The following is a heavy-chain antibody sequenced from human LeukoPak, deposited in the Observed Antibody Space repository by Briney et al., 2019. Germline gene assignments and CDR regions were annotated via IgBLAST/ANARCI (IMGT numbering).Heavy chain of an antibody. CDR1: GFTFKHAW. CDR2: ISYDGSNK. J-gene: IGHJ4*02. CDR3: AGAGRGALDY. V-gene: IGHV3-30*03. Sequence: GGSLRLSCAASGFTFKHAWMSWVRQAPGKGLEWVAVISYDGSNKYYADSVKGRFTISRDNSKNTLFLQMNSPRAEDTAVYYCAGAGRGALDYWGQGSLVTVSS. D-gene: IGHD3-10*01.